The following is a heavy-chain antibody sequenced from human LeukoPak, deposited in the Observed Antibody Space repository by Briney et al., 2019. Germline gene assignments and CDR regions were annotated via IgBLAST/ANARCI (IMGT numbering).Heavy chain of an antibody. CDR2: IIPIFGTA. V-gene: IGHV1-69*01. CDR1: GGTFSSYA. J-gene: IGHJ4*02. D-gene: IGHD3-10*01. CDR3: ARDYKYYYGSGSDYPFDY. Sequence: GASVKVSRKASGGTFSSYAISWVRQAPGQGLEWMGGIIPIFGTANYAQKFQGRVTITADESTSTAYMELSSLRSEDTAVFYCARDYKYYYGSGSDYPFDYWGQGTLVTVSS.